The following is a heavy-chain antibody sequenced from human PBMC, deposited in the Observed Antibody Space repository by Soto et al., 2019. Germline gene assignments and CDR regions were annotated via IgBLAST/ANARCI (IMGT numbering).Heavy chain of an antibody. D-gene: IGHD3-3*01. CDR1: GGTISGYY. CDR3: ARGQRFSDWFDP. J-gene: IGHJ5*02. Sequence: SETLSLTCSVSGGTISGYYWTWIRQPAGKGLEWIGRIYSSGNTKYNPSPQSRVTMSLDTSNNQFSLRLTSVTAADTAVYYCARGQRFSDWFDPWGQGTLVTVSS. CDR2: IYSSGNT. V-gene: IGHV4-4*07.